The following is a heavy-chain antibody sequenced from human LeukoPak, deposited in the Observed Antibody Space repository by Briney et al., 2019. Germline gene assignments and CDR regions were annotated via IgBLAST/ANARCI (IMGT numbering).Heavy chain of an antibody. J-gene: IGHJ4*02. CDR3: ARETVAGIGGPDY. CDR2: MYHSGTT. Sequence: TPSETLSPTCRVSGYSISSGYYWGWIRQPPGKGLEWIGTMYHSGTTYNSPSLKSRITISVDTSKNQFSLKLSSVAAADTAVYYCARETVAGIGGPDYWGQGTLVSVSS. D-gene: IGHD6-19*01. V-gene: IGHV4-38-2*02. CDR1: GYSISSGYY.